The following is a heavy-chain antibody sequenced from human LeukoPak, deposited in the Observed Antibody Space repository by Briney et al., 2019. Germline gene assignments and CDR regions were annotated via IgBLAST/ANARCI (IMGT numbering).Heavy chain of an antibody. V-gene: IGHV3-23*01. D-gene: IGHD2-15*01. CDR1: GFTFSSYA. J-gene: IGHJ4*02. CDR3: AKDGADIVVVVAATWFDY. CDR2: ISGSGGST. Sequence: PGGSLRLSCAASGFTFSSYAMSWVRQAPGKGLEWVSAISGSGGSTYYADSVKGRFTISRDNSKNTLYLQMNSLRAEDTAVYYCAKDGADIVVVVAATWFDYWGQGTLVTVSS.